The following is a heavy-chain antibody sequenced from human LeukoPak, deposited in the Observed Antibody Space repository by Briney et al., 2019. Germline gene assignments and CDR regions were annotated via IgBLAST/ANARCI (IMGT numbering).Heavy chain of an antibody. V-gene: IGHV3-30*03. CDR3: ATGSDFYYAS. J-gene: IGHJ5*02. D-gene: IGHD3-3*01. Sequence: GTSLRLSCVASGFTFTRNCMHWVRQAPGKGLEWVAAIPHDGSNALYADSVKGRFTISRDDSKSTQYLQMNSLRIEDSAMYYCATGSDFYYASWGQGTLVTVSS. CDR1: GFTFTRNC. CDR2: IPHDGSNA.